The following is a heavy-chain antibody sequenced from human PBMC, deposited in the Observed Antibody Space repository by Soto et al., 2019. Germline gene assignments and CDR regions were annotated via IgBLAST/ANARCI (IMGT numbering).Heavy chain of an antibody. J-gene: IGHJ1*01. Sequence: PGGSLRLSCAASGFTFSSYAMSWVRQAPGKGLEWVSATSGSGASTYYADSVKGRFTISRDNSKNTLYLQVNSLRAEDTAIYYCAKEVGDTPTEYFQHWGQGTLVTVS. CDR3: AKEVGDTPTEYFQH. D-gene: IGHD1-26*01. CDR2: TSGSGAST. CDR1: GFTFSSYA. V-gene: IGHV3-23*01.